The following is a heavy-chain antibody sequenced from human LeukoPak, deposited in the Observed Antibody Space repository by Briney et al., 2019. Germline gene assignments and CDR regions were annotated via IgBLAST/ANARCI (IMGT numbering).Heavy chain of an antibody. J-gene: IGHJ6*03. D-gene: IGHD2-2*01. CDR2: IKQDGSEK. V-gene: IGHV3-7*01. CDR3: ARDTWLPAAFDGNYMDV. Sequence: GGSLRLSCAASGFTFSSYWMSWVRQAPGKGLEWVANIKQDGSEKYYVDSVKGRFTISRDNAKNSLYLQMNSLRAEDTAVYYCARDTWLPAAFDGNYMDVWGKGTTVTVSS. CDR1: GFTFSSYW.